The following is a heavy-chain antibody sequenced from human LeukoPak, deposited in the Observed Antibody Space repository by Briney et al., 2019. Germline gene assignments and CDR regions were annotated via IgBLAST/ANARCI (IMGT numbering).Heavy chain of an antibody. CDR2: IWYDGSNK. Sequence: GGSLRLSCAASGFTFSSYGMHWVRQAPGKGLEWVAVIWYDGSNKYYADSVKGRFTISRDNSKNTLYLQMNSLRAEDTAVYYCAKAQDTAMALDYWGPGTLVTVSS. V-gene: IGHV3-33*06. CDR3: AKAQDTAMALDY. J-gene: IGHJ4*02. D-gene: IGHD5-18*01. CDR1: GFTFSSYG.